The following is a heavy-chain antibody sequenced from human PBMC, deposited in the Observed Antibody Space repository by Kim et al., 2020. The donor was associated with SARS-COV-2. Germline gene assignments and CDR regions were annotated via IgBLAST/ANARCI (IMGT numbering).Heavy chain of an antibody. Sequence: GGSLRLSCAASGFTFSSYWMHWVRQAPGKGLVWVSRIDSDGSSTIYADSVKGRFTSSRDNAKNTLYLQMNSLRAEDTAFYYCASPHYGSERYYWGQGILVTVSS. CDR1: GFTFSSYW. J-gene: IGHJ4*02. CDR2: IDSDGSST. V-gene: IGHV3-74*01. CDR3: ASPHYGSERYY. D-gene: IGHD3-10*01.